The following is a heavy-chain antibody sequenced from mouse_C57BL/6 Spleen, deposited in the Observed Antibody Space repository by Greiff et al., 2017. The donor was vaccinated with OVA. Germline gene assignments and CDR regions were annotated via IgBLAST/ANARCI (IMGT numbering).Heavy chain of an antibody. CDR2: IYPGSGNT. CDR1: GYTFTDYY. J-gene: IGHJ3*01. V-gene: IGHV1-76*01. Sequence: VKLMESGAELVRPGASVKLSCKASGYTFTDYYINWVKQRPGQGLEWIARIYPGSGNTYYNEKFKGKATLTAEKSSSTAYMQLSSLTSEDSAVYFCARSPPFAYWGQGTLVTVSA. CDR3: ARSPPFAY.